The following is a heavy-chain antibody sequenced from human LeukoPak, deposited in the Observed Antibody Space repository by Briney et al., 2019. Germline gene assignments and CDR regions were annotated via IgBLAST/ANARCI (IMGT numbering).Heavy chain of an antibody. CDR2: IRYDGSNK. D-gene: IGHD3-22*01. Sequence: GGSLRLSCAASGFTFSSYGMHWVRQAPGKGLEWVAFIRYDGSNKYYADSVKGRFTISRDNSKNTLYLQMNSLRAEDTAVYYCAGETYYYDSSGYFDYWGQGTLVTASS. CDR3: AGETYYYDSSGYFDY. CDR1: GFTFSSYG. J-gene: IGHJ4*02. V-gene: IGHV3-30*02.